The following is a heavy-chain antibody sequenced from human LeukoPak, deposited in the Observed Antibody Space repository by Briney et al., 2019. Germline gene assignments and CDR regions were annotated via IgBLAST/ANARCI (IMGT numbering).Heavy chain of an antibody. V-gene: IGHV3-21*01. CDR2: ISPSGNYI. D-gene: IGHD2-2*01. J-gene: IGHJ4*02. CDR3: TRDLSSSISCYSY. Sequence: GGSLRLSCGTPGFTFNSHSMNWVRQAPGKGLEWVSSISPSGNYIYYADSVEGRFTISRDNAKNSLYLQMNSLRAEDTAVYYCTRDLSSSISCYSYWGQGTPVTVSS. CDR1: GFTFNSHS.